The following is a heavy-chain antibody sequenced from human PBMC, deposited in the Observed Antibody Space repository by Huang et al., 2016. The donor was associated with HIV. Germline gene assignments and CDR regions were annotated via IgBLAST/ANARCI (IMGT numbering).Heavy chain of an antibody. V-gene: IGHV4-34*02. CDR3: ARGLRFWRGGDCFPTHFQH. D-gene: IGHD2-21*02. J-gene: IGHJ1*01. Sequence: QVRLEQWGAGLLTPSETLSLTCAVYGGSFSGYQWTWIRQSPGKGLEWIGEINHSGSATYYPSLKTRVTITCDMSKNQFSLKMTSLTVTDTAVYFCARGLRFWRGGDCFPTHFQHWGQG. CDR2: INHSGSA. CDR1: GGSFSGYQ.